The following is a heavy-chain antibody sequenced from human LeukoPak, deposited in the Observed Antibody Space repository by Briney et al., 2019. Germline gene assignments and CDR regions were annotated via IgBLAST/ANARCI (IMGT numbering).Heavy chain of an antibody. CDR1: GGSFSGYY. Sequence: SETLSLTCAVYGGSFSGYYWSWIRQPPGKGLERIGEINHSGSTYYNPSLKSRVTISVDTSKNQFSLKLSSVTAADTAVYYCASPRYRNAFDIWGQGTMVTVSS. CDR2: INHSGST. J-gene: IGHJ3*02. CDR3: ASPRYRNAFDI. D-gene: IGHD3-16*02. V-gene: IGHV4-34*09.